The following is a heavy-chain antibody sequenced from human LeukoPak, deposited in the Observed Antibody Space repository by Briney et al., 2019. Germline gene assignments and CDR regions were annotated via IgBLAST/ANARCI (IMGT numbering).Heavy chain of an antibody. Sequence: GGALRLSCAASGFTFSSYSMNWVRQAPGKGLEWVSSISSSSSYIYYADSVKGRFTISRDNAKNSLYLQMNSLRAEDTAVYYCARDRVGATRGWGQGTLVTVSS. CDR3: ARDRVGATRG. V-gene: IGHV3-21*01. CDR1: GFTFSSYS. CDR2: ISSSSSYI. J-gene: IGHJ4*02. D-gene: IGHD1-26*01.